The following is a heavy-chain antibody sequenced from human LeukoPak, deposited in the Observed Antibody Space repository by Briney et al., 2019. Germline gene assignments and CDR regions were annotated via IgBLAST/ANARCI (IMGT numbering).Heavy chain of an antibody. V-gene: IGHV4-38-2*02. CDR1: GYSISSGYY. CDR2: IYHSGST. Sequence: SETLSLTCTVSGYSISSGYYWGWIRQPPGKGLEWIGSIYHSGSTYYNPSLKSRVTISVDTSKNQFSLKLSSVTAADAAVYYCARVGIVGALDAFDIWGQGTMVTVSS. CDR3: ARVGIVGALDAFDI. D-gene: IGHD1-26*01. J-gene: IGHJ3*02.